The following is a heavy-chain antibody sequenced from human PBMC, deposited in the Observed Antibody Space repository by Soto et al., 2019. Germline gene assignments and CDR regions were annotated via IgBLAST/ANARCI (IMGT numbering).Heavy chain of an antibody. CDR1: GGSISSGNYY. J-gene: IGHJ5*02. Sequence: QVQLQESGPGLVKPSQTLSLTCTLSGGSISSGNYYWSWIRQHPGKGLEWIGYIYYSGSTHYNPSPKSRVTRSLDTSNNHFSLKLSSVTAADTAVYYCARMGLHLGELSRNWFDPWGQGTLVTVSS. CDR2: IYYSGST. CDR3: ARMGLHLGELSRNWFDP. V-gene: IGHV4-31*03. D-gene: IGHD3-16*02.